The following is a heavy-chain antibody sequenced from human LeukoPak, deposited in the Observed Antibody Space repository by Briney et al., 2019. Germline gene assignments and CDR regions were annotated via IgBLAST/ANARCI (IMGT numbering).Heavy chain of an antibody. Sequence: ASVKVSCKASGYTFSDYYIHWVRQAPGQGFEWMGWINPNSGGTNYAQKFQGRVTMTRDTSISTAYMELSRLRSDDTAVYYCASGGYWASSWSLQHWGQGTLVTVSS. CDR1: GYTFSDYY. J-gene: IGHJ1*01. V-gene: IGHV1-2*02. CDR2: INPNSGGT. D-gene: IGHD6-13*01. CDR3: ASGGYWASSWSLQH.